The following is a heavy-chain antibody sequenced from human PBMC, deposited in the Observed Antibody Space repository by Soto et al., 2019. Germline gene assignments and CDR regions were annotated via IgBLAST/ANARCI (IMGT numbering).Heavy chain of an antibody. CDR3: ARNQKYPYYYYMDV. J-gene: IGHJ6*03. CDR2: INHSGST. Sequence: SETLSLTCAVYGGSFSGYYWSWIRQPPGKGLEWIGEINHSGSTNYNPSLKSRVTISVDTSKNQFSLKLSSVTAADTAVYYCARNQKYPYYYYMDVWGKGTTVTVSS. V-gene: IGHV4-34*01. CDR1: GGSFSGYY. D-gene: IGHD6-6*01.